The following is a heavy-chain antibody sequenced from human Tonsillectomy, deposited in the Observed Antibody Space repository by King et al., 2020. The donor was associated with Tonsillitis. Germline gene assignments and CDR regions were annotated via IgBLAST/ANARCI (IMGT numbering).Heavy chain of an antibody. CDR2: INHSGSS. CDR3: AGDAAAAGKFSGFDP. CDR1: GGSFRGYY. D-gene: IGHD6-13*01. Sequence: VQLQQWGAGLLKPSETLSLTCAVYGGSFRGYYWSWIRQPPGKGLEWIAEINHSGSSNYNPSLMRRATVSVDTSRNQFSLKVTSMTAADTAVYYCAGDAAAAGKFSGFDPWGQGTLVTISS. J-gene: IGHJ5*02. V-gene: IGHV4-34*01.